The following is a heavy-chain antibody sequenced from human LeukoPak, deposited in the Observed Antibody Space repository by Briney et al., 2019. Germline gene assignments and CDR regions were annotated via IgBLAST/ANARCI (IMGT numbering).Heavy chain of an antibody. Sequence: SETLSLTCAVYGGSFSGYYWSWIRQPPGKGLEWIGEINHSGSTNYNPSLKSRVTISVDTSKNQFSLKLSSVTAADTAVYHCARGEYSSSSVYFDYWGQGTLVTVSS. J-gene: IGHJ4*02. V-gene: IGHV4-34*01. CDR2: INHSGST. CDR3: ARGEYSSSSVYFDY. D-gene: IGHD6-6*01. CDR1: GGSFSGYY.